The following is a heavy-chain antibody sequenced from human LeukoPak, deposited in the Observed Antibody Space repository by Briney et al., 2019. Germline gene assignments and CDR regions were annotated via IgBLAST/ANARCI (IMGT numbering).Heavy chain of an antibody. J-gene: IGHJ4*02. D-gene: IGHD5-12*01. CDR3: ARVGARWLRLHGSVDY. CDR1: GGSISSSSYY. Sequence: PSETLSLTCTVSGGSISSSSYYWGWIRQPPGKGLEWIGSIYYSGSTYYNPSLKSRVTISVDTSKNQFSLKLSSVTAADAAVYYCARVGARWLRLHGSVDYWGQGTLVTVSS. CDR2: IYYSGST. V-gene: IGHV4-39*07.